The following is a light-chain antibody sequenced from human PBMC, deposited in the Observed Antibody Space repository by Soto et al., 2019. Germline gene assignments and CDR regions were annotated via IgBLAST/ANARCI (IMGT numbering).Light chain of an antibody. CDR1: QSVSYY. CDR2: AAS. Sequence: EIVLTQSPGTLSLSPGERATLSCRASQSVSYYLAWYQQKPGQPPRLLIYAASTRATDVPARFSGGGSETEFTLTISSLQSEDFATYYCQQYSSYWTFGQGTKVDIK. J-gene: IGKJ1*01. V-gene: IGKV3-15*01. CDR3: QQYSSYWT.